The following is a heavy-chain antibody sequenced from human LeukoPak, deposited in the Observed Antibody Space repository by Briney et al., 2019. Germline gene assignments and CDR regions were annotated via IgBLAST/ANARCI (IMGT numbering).Heavy chain of an antibody. D-gene: IGHD3-22*01. Sequence: GGSLRLSCAASGFTFSSYSMNWVRQAPGKGLEWVSYISSSSSTIYYADSVKGRFTISRDNAKNSLYLQMNSLRAEDTAVYYCARDKRYYYDSSGYYHYGHSLYYFDYWGQGTLVTVSS. CDR3: ARDKRYYYDSSGYYHYGHSLYYFDY. J-gene: IGHJ4*02. CDR1: GFTFSSYS. V-gene: IGHV3-48*01. CDR2: ISSSSSTI.